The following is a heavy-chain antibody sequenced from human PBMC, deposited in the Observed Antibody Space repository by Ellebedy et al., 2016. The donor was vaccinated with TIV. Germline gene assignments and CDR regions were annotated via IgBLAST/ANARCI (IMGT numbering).Heavy chain of an antibody. CDR3: ARLEAIIDVKSLDY. CDR1: GFTLSSYA. J-gene: IGHJ4*02. D-gene: IGHD3-10*01. CDR2: IKQGGSEK. Sequence: GESLKISCAASGFTLSSYAMSWVRQAPGKGLEWVATIKQGGSEKYYVDSVKGRFTISRDNAKNSLYLQMNSLRAEDTAVYYCARLEAIIDVKSLDYWGQGTLVTVSS. V-gene: IGHV3-7*03.